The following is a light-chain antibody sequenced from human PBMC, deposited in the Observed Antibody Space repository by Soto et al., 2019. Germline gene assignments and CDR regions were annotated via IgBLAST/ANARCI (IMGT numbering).Light chain of an antibody. CDR1: SSDVGTYNL. J-gene: IGLJ1*01. CDR3: CSFAAGNTYV. V-gene: IGLV2-23*01. CDR2: EGG. Sequence: QSVLTQPASVSGSPGQSIALSCTGTSSDVGTYNLVSWYQQHPGKAPKLLISEGGKRPSGVSDRFSGSKSGNTASLIISGLQAEDEADYYCCSFAAGNTYVFGTGTKVTVL.